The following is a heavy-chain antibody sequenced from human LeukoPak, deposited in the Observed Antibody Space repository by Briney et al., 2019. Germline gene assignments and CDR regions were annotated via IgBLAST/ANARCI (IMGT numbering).Heavy chain of an antibody. J-gene: IGHJ4*02. CDR3: ARELSITIFGVVIRAIDY. D-gene: IGHD3-3*01. CDR2: IYSGGST. CDR1: GFTVSSNY. V-gene: IGHV3-66*01. Sequence: PGGSLRLSCAASGFTVSSNYMSWVRQAPGKGLEWVSVIYSGGSTYYADPVKGRFTISRGNSKNTLYLQMNSLRAEDTAVYYCARELSITIFGVVIRAIDYWGQGTLVTVSS.